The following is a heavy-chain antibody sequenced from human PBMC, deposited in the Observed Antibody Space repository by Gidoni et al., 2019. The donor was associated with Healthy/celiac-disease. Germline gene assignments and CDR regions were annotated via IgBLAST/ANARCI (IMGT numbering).Heavy chain of an antibody. D-gene: IGHD2-8*02. Sequence: EVQLLESGGGLVQPGGSLRLSSAASGFTFSSYAMSWVRQAPGKGLVWVSGISGSGGSTYYADSVKGRFTISRDNSKNTLYLQMNSLRAEDTAVYYCAKDQKWYWHYDYWGQGTLVTVSS. CDR1: GFTFSSYA. V-gene: IGHV3-23*01. CDR3: AKDQKWYWHYDY. CDR2: ISGSGGST. J-gene: IGHJ4*02.